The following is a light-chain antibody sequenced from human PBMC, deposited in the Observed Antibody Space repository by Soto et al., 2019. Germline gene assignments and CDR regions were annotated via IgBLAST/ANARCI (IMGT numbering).Light chain of an antibody. CDR1: SGSIASNY. CDR3: QSYDSSKAV. J-gene: IGLJ7*01. V-gene: IGLV6-57*01. CDR2: EDN. Sequence: NFMLTQPHSVSESPGKTVTISCTRSSGSIASNYVQWYQQRPGSSPTTVIYEDNQRPSGVPDRFSGSIDSSSNSASLTISGLKTEDEAYYYCQSYDSSKAVFGGGTQLTVL.